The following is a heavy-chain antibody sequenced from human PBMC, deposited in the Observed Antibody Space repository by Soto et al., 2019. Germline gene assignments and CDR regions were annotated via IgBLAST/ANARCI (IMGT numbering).Heavy chain of an antibody. CDR2: ISAYNGNT. J-gene: IGHJ5*02. Sequence: CKASGYTFTSYGISWVRQAPGQGLEWMGWISAYNGNTNYAQKLQGRVTMTTNTSTSTAYMELSSLRSEDTAVYYCARFRGLRYCSGGSCPNWFDPWGQGTLVTVSS. D-gene: IGHD2-15*01. CDR1: GYTFTSYG. V-gene: IGHV1-18*01. CDR3: ARFRGLRYCSGGSCPNWFDP.